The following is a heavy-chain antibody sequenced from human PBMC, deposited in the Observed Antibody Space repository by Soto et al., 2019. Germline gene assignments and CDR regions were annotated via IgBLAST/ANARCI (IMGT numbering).Heavy chain of an antibody. CDR2: NNAGNGNT. Sequence: ASVKVSRKASGYTFTSSAMHWVRQAPGQRIEWMGWNNAGNGNTNYSQKLKGRVTNTRDRSSSIPYLELSSMRSDNTAVYYCAMSMTTAANRYFDLSGRGTLVTLSS. D-gene: IGHD1-1*01. V-gene: IGHV1-3*01. CDR3: AMSMTTAANRYFDL. CDR1: GYTFTSSA. J-gene: IGHJ2*01.